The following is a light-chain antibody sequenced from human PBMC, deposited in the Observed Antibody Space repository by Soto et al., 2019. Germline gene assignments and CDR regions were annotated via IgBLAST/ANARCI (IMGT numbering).Light chain of an antibody. V-gene: IGKV3-11*01. Sequence: EIVLTQSPATLSLSPGGGATLSCRASQGIASYLAWYQQKPGQAPRLLIYDASNRATGIPARFSGSGSGTDFTLTISSLEPEDFAVYYCQQRSKWPLTFGQGTKVDIK. J-gene: IGKJ1*01. CDR2: DAS. CDR1: QGIASY. CDR3: QQRSKWPLT.